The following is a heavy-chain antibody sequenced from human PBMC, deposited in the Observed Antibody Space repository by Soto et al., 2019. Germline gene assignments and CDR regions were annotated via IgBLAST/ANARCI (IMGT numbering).Heavy chain of an antibody. V-gene: IGHV1-46*01. Sequence: QVQLVQSGAEVKKPGASVKVSCKASGYTFTSYYMHWVRQAPGQGLEWMGIINPTGGSTSYAQKSQGRVTMTSDTSTSTVYMQLSSLRSEDTAVYYCARFWYYYEPYAPAGAYWGQRTLVTVSS. J-gene: IGHJ4*02. D-gene: IGHD3-22*01. CDR2: INPTGGST. CDR3: ARFWYYYEPYAPAGAY. CDR1: GYTFTSYY.